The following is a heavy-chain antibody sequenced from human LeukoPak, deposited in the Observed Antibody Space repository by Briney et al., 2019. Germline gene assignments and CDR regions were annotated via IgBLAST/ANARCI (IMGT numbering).Heavy chain of an antibody. V-gene: IGHV3-74*01. CDR3: VRDFRSADY. J-gene: IGHJ4*02. CDR1: GFSFSGHW. Sequence: GGSLRLSCIASGFSFSGHWMHWARQLPGKGLVWVSRISPTGSTTSYADSVKGRFTVSRDNAKNMMFLQMNSLRADDTAVYYCVRDFRSADYWGQGILVTVSS. CDR2: ISPTGSTT.